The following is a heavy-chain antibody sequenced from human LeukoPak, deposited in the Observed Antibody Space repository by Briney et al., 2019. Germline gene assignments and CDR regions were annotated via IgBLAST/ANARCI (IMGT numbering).Heavy chain of an antibody. D-gene: IGHD6-25*01. CDR3: ARAGGVKTAALDLDY. V-gene: IGHV4-59*01. Sequence: SETLSLTCTVSGGFISDYSWSWIRRPPGKGLECIANIYYSGSANHNPSLKSRVTISRDTSKNQFSLKLTSVTTADTAVYYCARAGGVKTAALDLDYWGQGTLVTVSS. CDR2: IYYSGSA. J-gene: IGHJ4*02. CDR1: GGFISDYS.